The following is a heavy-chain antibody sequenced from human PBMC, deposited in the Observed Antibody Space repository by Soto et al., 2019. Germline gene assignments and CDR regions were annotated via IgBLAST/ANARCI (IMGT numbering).Heavy chain of an antibody. V-gene: IGHV1-69*01. CDR2: IIPISGTT. CDR1: GGTFSTHA. CDR3: ARGYCSGGNCYSGMDV. Sequence: SVKCSCKASGGTFSTHAIIWVRQAPGHGLEWMGGIIPISGTTYYTQKFQGRVTITADEPTSTAFMELSSLKSEDTAVFYCARGYCSGGNCYSGMDVWGQGTMVTVSS. D-gene: IGHD2-15*01. J-gene: IGHJ6*02.